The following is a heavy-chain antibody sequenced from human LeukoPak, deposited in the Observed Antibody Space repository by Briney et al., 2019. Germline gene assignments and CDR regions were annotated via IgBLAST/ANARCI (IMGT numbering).Heavy chain of an antibody. J-gene: IGHJ4*02. CDR2: INHSGST. Sequence: PSETLSLTCAVYGGSFSGYCWSWIRQPPGKGLEWIGEINHSGSTNYNPSLKSRVTISVDTSKNQFSLKLSSVTAADTAVYYCATSNLDCSSTSCYVGYWGQGTLVTVSS. CDR3: ATSNLDCSSTSCYVGY. V-gene: IGHV4-34*01. D-gene: IGHD2-2*01. CDR1: GGSFSGYC.